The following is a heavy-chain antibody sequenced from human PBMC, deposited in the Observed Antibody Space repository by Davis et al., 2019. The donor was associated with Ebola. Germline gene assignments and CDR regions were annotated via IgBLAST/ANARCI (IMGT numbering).Heavy chain of an antibody. CDR3: ARLRPPTTDFWSGIDY. CDR1: GGSISSSSYN. CDR2: ISYSGST. Sequence: SETLSLTCTVSGGSISSSSYNWGWIRQPPGKGLECIGSISYSGSTYSNPSLKSRLTISVDTSKNQFSLKLSSVTAADTAVYYCARLRPPTTDFWSGIDYWGQGTLVTVSS. D-gene: IGHD3-3*01. V-gene: IGHV4-39*01. J-gene: IGHJ4*02.